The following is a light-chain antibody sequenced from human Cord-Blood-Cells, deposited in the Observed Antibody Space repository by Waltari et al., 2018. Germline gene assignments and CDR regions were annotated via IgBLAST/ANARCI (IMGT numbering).Light chain of an antibody. CDR2: GKN. J-gene: IGLJ3*02. CDR1: SLRIYY. CDR3: NSRDSSGNHWV. V-gene: IGLV3-19*01. Sequence: SSELTQDPAVSVALGQTLRITCQGDSLRIYYASWYQQKPGQAPVLVIYGKNNRPSGTPDRFSGSSSGNTDSLTITGAQAEDEADYYCNSRDSSGNHWVFGGGTKLTVL.